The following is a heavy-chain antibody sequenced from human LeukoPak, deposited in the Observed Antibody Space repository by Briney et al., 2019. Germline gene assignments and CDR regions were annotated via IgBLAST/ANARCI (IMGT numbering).Heavy chain of an antibody. V-gene: IGHV1-69*05. CDR3: ASGLYCSSTSCSPDFDY. Sequence: GASVKVSCKASGGTFSSYAISWVQQAPGQGLEWMGGIIPIFGTANYAQKFQGRVTITTDESTSTAYMELSSLRSEDTAVYYCASGLYCSSTSCSPDFDYWGRGTLVTVSS. CDR1: GGTFSSYA. J-gene: IGHJ4*02. D-gene: IGHD2-2*01. CDR2: IIPIFGTA.